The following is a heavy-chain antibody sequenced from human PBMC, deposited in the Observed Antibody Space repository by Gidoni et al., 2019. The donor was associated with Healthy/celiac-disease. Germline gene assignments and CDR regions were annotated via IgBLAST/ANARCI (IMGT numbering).Heavy chain of an antibody. Sequence: QVQLVESGGGVVQPGRSLRLSCAASGFTFSSYAMHWVRQAPGKGLEWVAVISYDGSNKYYADSVKGRFTISRDNSKNTLYLQMNSLRAEDTAVYYCARGRMGFDYWGQGTLVTVSS. CDR3: ARGRMGFDY. V-gene: IGHV3-30*04. CDR2: ISYDGSNK. D-gene: IGHD2-15*01. J-gene: IGHJ4*02. CDR1: GFTFSSYA.